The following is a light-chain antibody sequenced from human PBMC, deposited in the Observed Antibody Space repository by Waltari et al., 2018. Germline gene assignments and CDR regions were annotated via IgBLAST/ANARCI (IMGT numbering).Light chain of an antibody. CDR2: EVS. CDR1: SSDVGGYNY. J-gene: IGLJ2*01. Sequence: QSALTQPPSASGSPGQSVTISCTGTSSDVGGYNYVSWYQQHPGKAPKLVIYEVSKRPSWFAYRCTGSEAGNTASLTVSGLQAEDEADYYCSSYAGSNNVVFGGGTKLTVL. CDR3: SSYAGSNNVV. V-gene: IGLV2-8*01.